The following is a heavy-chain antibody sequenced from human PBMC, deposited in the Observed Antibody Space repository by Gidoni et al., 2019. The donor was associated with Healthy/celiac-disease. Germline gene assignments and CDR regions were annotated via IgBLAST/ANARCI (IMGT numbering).Heavy chain of an antibody. CDR2: IYSGGST. Sequence: EVQLVASGGGLVQPGGSLRLSCAASGFTVSSNYMRWVRQAPGKGLEWVSVIYSGGSTYYADSVKGRFTISRDNSKNTLYLQMNSLRAEETAVYYCASEWELLGVFNYWGQGTLVTVSS. V-gene: IGHV3-66*01. CDR1: GFTVSSNY. CDR3: ASEWELLGVFNY. D-gene: IGHD1-26*01. J-gene: IGHJ4*02.